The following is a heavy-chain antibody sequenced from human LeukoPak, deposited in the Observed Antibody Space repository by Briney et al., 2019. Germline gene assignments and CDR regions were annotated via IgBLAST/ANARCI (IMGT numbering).Heavy chain of an antibody. Sequence: GESLKISCQGSGYSFTSYWIGWVRQMPGKGLEWMGIIYPGDSDTRYSPSFQGQVTISADKSISTAYLQWSSLKASDTAMYYCARRDCSGGSCYSGVDYWGQGTLVTVSS. CDR3: ARRDCSGGSCYSGVDY. D-gene: IGHD2-15*01. J-gene: IGHJ4*02. CDR2: IYPGDSDT. CDR1: GYSFTSYW. V-gene: IGHV5-51*01.